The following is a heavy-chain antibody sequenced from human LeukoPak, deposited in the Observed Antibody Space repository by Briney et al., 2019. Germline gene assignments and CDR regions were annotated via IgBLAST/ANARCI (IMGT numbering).Heavy chain of an antibody. CDR2: ISSSGSTI. J-gene: IGHJ3*02. D-gene: IGHD3-9*01. V-gene: IGHV3-48*03. CDR1: GFTFSSYE. Sequence: EGSLRLSCAASGFTFSSYEMNWVRQAPGKGLEWDSYISSSGSTIYYADSVKGRFTISRDNAKNSLYLQMNSLRAEDTAVYYCARGDILTGYHYDAFDIWGQGTMVTVSS. CDR3: ARGDILTGYHYDAFDI.